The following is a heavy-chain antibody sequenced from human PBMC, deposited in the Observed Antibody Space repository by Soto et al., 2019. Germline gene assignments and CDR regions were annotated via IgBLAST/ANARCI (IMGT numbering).Heavy chain of an antibody. V-gene: IGHV4-59*08. Sequence: PSETLSLTCTVSGGSISSYYWSWIRRPPGKGLERIGYIYYSGSTNYNPSLKSRVTISVATSKNQFSLKLSSVTAADTAVYYCARHSGESYDYIWPWGQGTLVTVSS. CDR1: GGSISSYY. CDR2: IYYSGST. D-gene: IGHD3-16*01. J-gene: IGHJ4*02. CDR3: ARHSGESYDYIWP.